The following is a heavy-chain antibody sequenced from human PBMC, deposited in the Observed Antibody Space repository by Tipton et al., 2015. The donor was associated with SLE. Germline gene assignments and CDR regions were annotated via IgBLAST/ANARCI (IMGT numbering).Heavy chain of an antibody. J-gene: IGHJ6*03. CDR1: GFTFSSYG. D-gene: IGHD4-17*01. CDR3: ARDPGYGDYAYYYYYMGV. Sequence: QLVQSGGGVVQPGRSLRLSCAASGFTFSSYGMHWVRKAPGKGLEWVAFIRYDGSNKYYADSVKGRFTISRDNSKNTLYLQMNSLRAEDTAVYYCARDPGYGDYAYYYYYMGVWGKGTTVTVSS. V-gene: IGHV3-30*02. CDR2: IRYDGSNK.